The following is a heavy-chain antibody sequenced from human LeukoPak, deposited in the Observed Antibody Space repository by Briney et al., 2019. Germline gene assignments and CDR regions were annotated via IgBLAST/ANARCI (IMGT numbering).Heavy chain of an antibody. CDR3: ARGGYYDSSGYPFDY. CDR1: GFTFSSYA. Sequence: PGGSLRLSCAASGFTFSSYAMSWVRQAPGKGLEWIGEINHSGSTNYNPSLKSRVTISVDTSKNQFSLKLSSVTAADTAVYYCARGGYYDSSGYPFDYWGQGTLVTVSS. CDR2: INHSGST. J-gene: IGHJ4*02. D-gene: IGHD3-22*01. V-gene: IGHV4-34*01.